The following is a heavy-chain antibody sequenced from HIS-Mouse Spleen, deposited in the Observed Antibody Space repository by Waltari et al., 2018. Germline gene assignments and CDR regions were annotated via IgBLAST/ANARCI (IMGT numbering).Heavy chain of an antibody. V-gene: IGHV1-2*02. CDR1: GYTFTGYY. CDR2: IKPNMGGT. J-gene: IGHJ3*02. Sequence: QVQLVQSGAEVKKPGASVKVSCKASGYTFTGYYMHWVRQAPGQGLEWMGWIKPNMGGTNYAQKFQGRVTMTRETSISTAYMELSRRRSDDTAVYYCARDQTAAGIRDACDIWGQGTMVTVSS. D-gene: IGHD6-13*01. CDR3: ARDQTAAGIRDACDI.